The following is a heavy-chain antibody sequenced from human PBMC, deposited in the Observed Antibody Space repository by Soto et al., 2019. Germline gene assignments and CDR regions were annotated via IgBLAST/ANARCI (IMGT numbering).Heavy chain of an antibody. CDR3: ARVMSSSWYLANWFDP. D-gene: IGHD6-13*01. V-gene: IGHV4-34*01. J-gene: IGHJ5*02. CDR1: GGSFSGYY. Sequence: SETLSLTCAVYGGSFSGYYWSWIRQPPGKGLEWIGEINHSGSTNYNPSLKSRVTISVDTSKNQFSLKLSSVTAADTAVYYCARVMSSSWYLANWFDPWGQGTLVTVSS. CDR2: INHSGST.